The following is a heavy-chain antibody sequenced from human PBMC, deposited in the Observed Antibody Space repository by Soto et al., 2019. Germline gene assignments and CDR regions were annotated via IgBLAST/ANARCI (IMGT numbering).Heavy chain of an antibody. J-gene: IGHJ2*01. D-gene: IGHD2-21*02. CDR2: IIPIFGTA. CDR1: GGTFSSYA. V-gene: IGHV1-69*01. CDR3: ARATYCGGDCYPPYWYFDL. Sequence: QVQLVQSGAEVKKPGSLVKVSCKASGGTFSSYAISWVRQAPGQGLEWMGGIIPIFGTANYAQKFQGRVTITADESTSTAYMELSSLRSEDTAVYYCARATYCGGDCYPPYWYFDLWGRGTLVTVSS.